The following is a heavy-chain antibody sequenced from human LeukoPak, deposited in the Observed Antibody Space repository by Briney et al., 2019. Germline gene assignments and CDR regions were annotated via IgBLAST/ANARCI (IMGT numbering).Heavy chain of an antibody. CDR2: ISSGSDYI. V-gene: IGHV3-21*01. D-gene: IGHD3-16*01. J-gene: IGHJ6*02. Sequence: PGGSLRFSCAASGFTFSSYPMNWVRQAPGKGLEWVSSISSGSDYIYYADSVKGRFTISRDNAKDSLYLQINSLRAEDTAVYYCARAPLTLNNYYDGMDVWGQGTTVTVSS. CDR1: GFTFSSYP. CDR3: ARAPLTLNNYYDGMDV.